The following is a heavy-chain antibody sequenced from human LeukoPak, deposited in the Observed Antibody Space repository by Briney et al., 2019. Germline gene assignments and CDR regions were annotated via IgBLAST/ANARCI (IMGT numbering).Heavy chain of an antibody. CDR1: GGSISSGSYY. CDR2: IYYSGST. V-gene: IGHV4-61*01. CDR3: AREGSSWYREDYYYYMDV. Sequence: SQTLSLTCTVSGGSISSGSYYWSWIRQPPGKGLEWIGYIYYSGSTNYNPSLKSRVTISVDTSKNQFSLKLSSVTAADTAVYYCAREGSSWYREDYYYYMDVWGKGTTVTVSS. J-gene: IGHJ6*03. D-gene: IGHD6-13*01.